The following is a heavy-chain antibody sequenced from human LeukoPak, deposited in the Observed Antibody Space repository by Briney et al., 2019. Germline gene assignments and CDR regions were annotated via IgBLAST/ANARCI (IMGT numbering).Heavy chain of an antibody. D-gene: IGHD4-17*01. CDR1: GFTFSSYA. V-gene: IGHV3-23*01. CDR3: AKDSPVTTS. Sequence: PGRSLRLSCAASGFTFSSYAMSWVRQPPGKGLEWVSAISGSAGSTYYADSVKGRFTISRDNSKNPLYLQMNSLRAEDTATYYSAKDSPVTTSWGQGTLVTVSS. J-gene: IGHJ4*02. CDR2: ISGSAGST.